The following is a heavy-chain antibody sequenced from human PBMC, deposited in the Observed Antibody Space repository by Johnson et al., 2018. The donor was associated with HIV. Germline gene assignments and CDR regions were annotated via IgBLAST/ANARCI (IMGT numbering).Heavy chain of an antibody. D-gene: IGHD5-12*01. J-gene: IGHJ3*02. V-gene: IGHV3-11*04. CDR3: ARSYPSLRGWLRRPSDEFGAFDI. CDR1: GFSFSDYY. Sequence: QVQLVESGGGVVQPGRSLRLSSAASGFSFSDYYMSWIRQAPGAGLEWVSYISGSGATIYNAAPVQGRFTIFRATATNSLYLQMNSLRAEDTAVYYCARSYPSLRGWLRRPSDEFGAFDIWGQGTMVTVSS. CDR2: ISGSGATI.